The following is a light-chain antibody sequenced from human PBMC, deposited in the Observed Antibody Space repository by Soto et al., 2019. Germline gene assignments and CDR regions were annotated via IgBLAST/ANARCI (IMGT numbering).Light chain of an antibody. V-gene: IGKV1-33*01. J-gene: IGKJ3*01. CDR3: QHYHNLPPFT. CDR2: GAS. CDR1: QDIRTS. Sequence: DIQMTQSPSSLSASVGARVSITCQASQDIRTSLSWFQQKPGRAPKLLIYGASYLETGVPSRFRGSGSGTDFTFTINSLQPEDIATCYCQHYHNLPPFTFGPGTRVDVK.